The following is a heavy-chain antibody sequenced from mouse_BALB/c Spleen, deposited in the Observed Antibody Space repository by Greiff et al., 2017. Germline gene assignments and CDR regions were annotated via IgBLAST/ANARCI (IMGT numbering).Heavy chain of an antibody. CDR2: ISSGGST. CDR1: GFTFSSYA. V-gene: IGHV5-6-5*01. J-gene: IGHJ3*01. D-gene: IGHD4-1*01. CDR3: ARGQGSGTWFAY. Sequence: VQLVESGGGLVQPGGSRKLSCAASGFTFSSYAMSWVRQTPEKRLEWVASISSGGSTYYPDSVKGRFTISRDNARNILYLQMSSLRSEDTAMYYCARGQGSGTWFAYWGQGTLVTVSA.